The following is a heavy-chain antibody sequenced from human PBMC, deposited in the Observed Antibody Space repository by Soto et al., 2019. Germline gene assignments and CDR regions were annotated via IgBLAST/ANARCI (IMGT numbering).Heavy chain of an antibody. D-gene: IGHD1-26*01. CDR2: INTYTGNI. Sequence: QVQLVQSGAEVKKPGASVKVSCKVSGYTFTSYGISWVRQAPGQGLEWMGWINTYTGNINYAQKLQGRVTMTTDTSTSTAYMELRSLRSDDTALYYCARERGGYKHFDYWGQGTPVTVSS. CDR3: ARERGGYKHFDY. J-gene: IGHJ4*02. CDR1: GYTFTSYG. V-gene: IGHV1-18*01.